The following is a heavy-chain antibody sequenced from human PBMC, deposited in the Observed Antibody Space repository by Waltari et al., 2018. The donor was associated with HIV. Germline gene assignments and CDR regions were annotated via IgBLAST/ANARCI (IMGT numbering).Heavy chain of an antibody. D-gene: IGHD3-10*01. CDR2: IPYDGTDE. J-gene: IGHJ1*01. CDR1: GFSFSTFG. V-gene: IGHV3-30*02. CDR3: AKDLKARGIDPSLLDT. Sequence: VRLVESGGGVIQPGGSLRLSCAASGFSFSTFGLHWVRQAPGRGLEWLAFIPYDGTDEYYRESVKARFTISIDNSKNTLFLQMSGLRTDDTAYYFCAKDLKARGIDPSLLDTWGQGTLVTVSS.